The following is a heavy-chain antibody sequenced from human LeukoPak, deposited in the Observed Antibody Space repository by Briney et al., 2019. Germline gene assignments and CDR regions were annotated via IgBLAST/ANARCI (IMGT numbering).Heavy chain of an antibody. Sequence: ASVKVSCKASGYTFTTYYIHWVRQAPVHVLEYMGIINLSGGSTSYAQRFQGRVAMTKDTSASTVYMELSSLRSEDTSVYYCARELPHTYNFDYWGQGSLVTVSS. CDR1: GYTFTTYY. CDR3: ARELPHTYNFDY. D-gene: IGHD3-10*01. CDR2: INLSGGST. V-gene: IGHV1-46*01. J-gene: IGHJ4*02.